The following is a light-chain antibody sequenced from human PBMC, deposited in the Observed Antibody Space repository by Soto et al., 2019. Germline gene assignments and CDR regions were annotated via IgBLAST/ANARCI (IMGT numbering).Light chain of an antibody. CDR1: QSVSSN. V-gene: IGKV3-11*01. J-gene: IGKJ1*01. CDR2: DAS. Sequence: ERVMTQSPSTLSVSPGSRPTLSCRASQSVSSNLAWYQQKTGQAPRLLIYDASNRATGIPARFSGSLYGTDFTLTISSLETEDFAVYDCQQRSNWPRTFGQGTKVDIK. CDR3: QQRSNWPRT.